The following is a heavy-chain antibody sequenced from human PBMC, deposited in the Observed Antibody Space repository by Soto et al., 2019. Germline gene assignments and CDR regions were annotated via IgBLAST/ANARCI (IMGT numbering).Heavy chain of an antibody. J-gene: IGHJ3*02. V-gene: IGHV3-20*01. Sequence: PGGSLRLSCAASGFTFDDYGMSWVRQAPGKGLEWVSGINWNGGSTGYADSVKGRFTISRDNAKNSLYLQMNSLRAEDTALYHCARDKWPGSGWYVGAFDIWGQGTMVTVSS. CDR1: GFTFDDYG. CDR2: INWNGGST. D-gene: IGHD6-19*01. CDR3: ARDKWPGSGWYVGAFDI.